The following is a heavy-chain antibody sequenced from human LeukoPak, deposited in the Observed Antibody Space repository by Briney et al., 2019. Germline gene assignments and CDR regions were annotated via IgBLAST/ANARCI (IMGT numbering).Heavy chain of an antibody. J-gene: IGHJ6*02. D-gene: IGHD4-23*01. CDR1: GYTLTELS. V-gene: IGHV1-24*01. Sequence: EASVKVSCKVSGYTLTELSMHWVRQAPGKGLEWMGGFDPEDGETIYAQKFQGRVTMTEDTSTDTAHMELSSLRSEDTAVYYCATDRGITVVSKYYYYYGMDVWGQGTTVTVSS. CDR3: ATDRGITVVSKYYYYYGMDV. CDR2: FDPEDGET.